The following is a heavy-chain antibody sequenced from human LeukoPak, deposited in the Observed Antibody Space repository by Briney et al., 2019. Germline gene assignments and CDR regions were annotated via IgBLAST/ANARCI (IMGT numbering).Heavy chain of an antibody. CDR2: ISSSSTFI. J-gene: IGHJ1*01. Sequence: GGSLRLSCAVSGFTFSTYGMSWVRQAPGKGLEWVSSISSSSTFIYYADSVKGRFTISRDNAKNSLFLQMNSLRAEDTAVYYCAKDDSSGLISLGTFQHWGQGTLVTVPS. V-gene: IGHV3-21*01. CDR3: AKDDSSGLISLGTFQH. D-gene: IGHD3-22*01. CDR1: GFTFSTYG.